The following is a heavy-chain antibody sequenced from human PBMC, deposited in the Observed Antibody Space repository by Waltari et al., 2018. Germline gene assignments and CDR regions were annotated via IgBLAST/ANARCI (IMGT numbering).Heavy chain of an antibody. V-gene: IGHV3-30*01. Sequence: QVKLVESGGGVVQPGRSLRLPCAASGFPFTYYSMHWVRQAPSKGLGWVALISYDGTNKYSSVSMPGRFTISRDNSKNKLCLQMDNLTPEDTGVYFCVRGGRLATAAPDYWGQGTLVTVSS. CDR1: GFPFTYYS. J-gene: IGHJ4*02. D-gene: IGHD6-13*01. CDR2: ISYDGTNK. CDR3: VRGGRLATAAPDY.